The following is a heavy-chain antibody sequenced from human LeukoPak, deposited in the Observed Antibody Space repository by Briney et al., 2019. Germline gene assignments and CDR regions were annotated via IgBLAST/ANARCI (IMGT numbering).Heavy chain of an antibody. CDR3: AKGKNTGSYLSHVDY. J-gene: IGHJ4*02. Sequence: GGSLRLSCAASGFTFDDYTMHWVRQAPGKGLEWVSLITWDGGSTYYVDSVKGRFTISRDNSKNSLYLQMNSLRTEDTALYYCAKGKNTGSYLSHVDYWGQGTLVTVSS. D-gene: IGHD3-10*01. V-gene: IGHV3-43*01. CDR1: GFTFDDYT. CDR2: ITWDGGST.